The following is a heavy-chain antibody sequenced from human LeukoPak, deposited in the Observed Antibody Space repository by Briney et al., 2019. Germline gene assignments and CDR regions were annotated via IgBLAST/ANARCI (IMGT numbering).Heavy chain of an antibody. CDR2: IIPIFGTA. CDR1: GGTFSSYA. CDR3: ARDRDYGEAYYMDV. D-gene: IGHD4-17*01. Sequence: SSVKVSCKASGGTFSSYAISWVRQAPGQGLEWRGGIIPIFGTANYAQTFQGRVTITADESTSTAYMELSSLRSEDTAVYYCARDRDYGEAYYMDVWGKGTTVTISS. J-gene: IGHJ6*03. V-gene: IGHV1-69*01.